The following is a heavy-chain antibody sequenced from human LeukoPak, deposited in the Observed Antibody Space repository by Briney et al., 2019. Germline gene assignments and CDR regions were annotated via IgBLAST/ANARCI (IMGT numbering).Heavy chain of an antibody. CDR1: GGTFSSYA. V-gene: IGHV1-69*13. CDR2: IIPIFGPA. J-gene: IGHJ6*02. Sequence: SVKVSCKASGGTFSSYAISWVRQAPGQGLEWMGGIIPIFGPANYAQKFQGRVTITADESTSTAYMELSSLRSEDTAVYYCARASYYDSSGYYYYYYGMDVWGQGTTVTVSS. CDR3: ARASYYDSSGYYYYYYGMDV. D-gene: IGHD3-22*01.